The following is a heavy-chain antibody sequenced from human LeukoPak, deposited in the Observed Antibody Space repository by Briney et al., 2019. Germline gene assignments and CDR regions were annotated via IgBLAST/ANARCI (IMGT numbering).Heavy chain of an antibody. D-gene: IGHD3-10*01. CDR3: ARGDTMVDY. CDR1: GGSISSYY. Sequence: SETLSLTCTVSGGSISSYYWSWIRQPPGKGLEWIGYIYYSGSTNYNPSLKSRVTISVDTSKNQFSLKLSSVTAADTAVYYCARGDTMVDYWGQGTLVTVSS. V-gene: IGHV4-59*12. J-gene: IGHJ4*02. CDR2: IYYSGST.